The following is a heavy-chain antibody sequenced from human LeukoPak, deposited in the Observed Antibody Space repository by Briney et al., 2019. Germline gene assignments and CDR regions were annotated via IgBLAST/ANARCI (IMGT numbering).Heavy chain of an antibody. Sequence: GESLKISCKGSGSSFTSYWIGWVRQMPGKGLEWMGIIYPGDSDTRYSPSFQGQVTISADKSISTAYLQWSSLKASDTAMYYCARGTVTTSRYYYGMDVWGQGTTVTVSS. V-gene: IGHV5-51*01. CDR2: IYPGDSDT. CDR3: ARGTVTTSRYYYGMDV. D-gene: IGHD4-11*01. CDR1: GSSFTSYW. J-gene: IGHJ6*02.